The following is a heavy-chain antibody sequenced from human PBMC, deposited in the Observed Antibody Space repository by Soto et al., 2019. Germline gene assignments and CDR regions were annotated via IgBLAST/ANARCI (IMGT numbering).Heavy chain of an antibody. J-gene: IGHJ4*02. V-gene: IGHV3-33*01. Sequence: QVQLVESGGGVVQPGRSLRLSCAASGFTFSSYGMHWVRQAPGKGLEWVAVIWYDGSNKYYADSVKGRFTISRDNSTNTLYLQMHRLRAEDTAVYYCAREIRVVGAINFHSGGEGTLVAVSS. CDR2: IWYDGSNK. D-gene: IGHD1-26*01. CDR3: AREIRVVGAINFHS. CDR1: GFTFSSYG.